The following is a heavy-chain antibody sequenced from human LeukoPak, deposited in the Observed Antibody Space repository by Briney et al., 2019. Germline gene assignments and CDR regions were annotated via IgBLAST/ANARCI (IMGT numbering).Heavy chain of an antibody. Sequence: ASVKVSCKASGGTFSSYAISWVRQAPGQGLEWMGGIIPIFGTANYAQKFQGRVTITADESTSTAYMEPSSLRSEDTAVYYCARDRGDSSGWYNFDYWGQGTLVTVSS. D-gene: IGHD6-19*01. CDR1: GGTFSSYA. J-gene: IGHJ4*02. CDR3: ARDRGDSSGWYNFDY. CDR2: IIPIFGTA. V-gene: IGHV1-69*13.